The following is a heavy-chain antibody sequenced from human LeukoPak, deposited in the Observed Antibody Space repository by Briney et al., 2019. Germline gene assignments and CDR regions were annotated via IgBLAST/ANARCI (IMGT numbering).Heavy chain of an antibody. Sequence: GASVKVSCKASGYTFTTYYIHWVRQASGQGLEWLGIINPSGGSPTYAQKFQGRVTMTRDTSTSTVYMELSSLRSEDTAVYYCARAEYKAQWLVLFDYWGQGTLVTVSS. J-gene: IGHJ4*02. CDR1: GYTFTTYY. V-gene: IGHV1-46*01. D-gene: IGHD3-22*01. CDR3: ARAEYKAQWLVLFDY. CDR2: INPSGGSP.